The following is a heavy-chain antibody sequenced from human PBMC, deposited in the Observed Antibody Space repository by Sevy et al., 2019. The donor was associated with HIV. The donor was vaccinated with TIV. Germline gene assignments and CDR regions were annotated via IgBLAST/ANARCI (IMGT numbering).Heavy chain of an antibody. CDR3: TTDSKKRGLSALLVY. J-gene: IGHJ4*02. CDR2: IKSKTDGGTT. D-gene: IGHD3-10*01. V-gene: IGHV3-15*01. Sequence: GGSLRLSCAASGFTFSNAWMSWVRQAPGKGLEWVGRIKSKTDGGTTDYAAPVKGRFTISRDDPKNTLYLQMNSLKTEDTAIYYSTTDSKKRGLSALLVYWGQGTLVTISS. CDR1: GFTFSNAW.